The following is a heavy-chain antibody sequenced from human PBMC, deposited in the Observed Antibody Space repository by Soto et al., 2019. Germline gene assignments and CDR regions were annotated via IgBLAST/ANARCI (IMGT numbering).Heavy chain of an antibody. V-gene: IGHV3-23*01. D-gene: IGHD4-17*01. J-gene: IGHJ1*01. CDR1: GFIFSNYA. CDR2: ISGHGGST. Sequence: EVQLLESGGGLVQPGGSLRLSCAASGFIFSNYAMSWVRQAPGKGLEWVSAISGHGGSTYYADSVQGRFTISRDNSKNTLNLQMTSLRVDDTAIYYCARDRGDYGDYVYFQHWGQGTLVTVSS. CDR3: ARDRGDYGDYVYFQH.